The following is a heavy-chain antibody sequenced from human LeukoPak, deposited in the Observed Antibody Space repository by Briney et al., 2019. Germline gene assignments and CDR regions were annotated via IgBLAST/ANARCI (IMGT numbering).Heavy chain of an antibody. CDR3: ARIHKPRGWFDP. D-gene: IGHD3-16*01. V-gene: IGHV4-59*02. CDR2: IYYSGST. CDR1: GFTVSSNC. J-gene: IGHJ5*02. Sequence: IPGGSLRLSCAAPGFTVSSNCMSWVRQAPGKGLEWIGYIYYSGSTNYNPSLKSRVTISVDTSKNQFSLKLSSVTAADTAVYYCARIHKPRGWFDPWGQGTLVTVSS.